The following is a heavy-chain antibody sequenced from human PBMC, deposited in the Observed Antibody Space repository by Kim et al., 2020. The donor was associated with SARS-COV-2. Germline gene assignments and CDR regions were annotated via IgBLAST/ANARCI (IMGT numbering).Heavy chain of an antibody. CDR3: ARVSQYCSGGSCYIDP. CDR2: IYHSGST. J-gene: IGHJ5*02. CDR1: GYSISSGYY. V-gene: IGHV4-38-2*02. Sequence: SETLSLTCTVSGYSISSGYYWGWIRQPPGKGLEWIGSIYHSGSTYYNPSLKSRVTISVDTSKNQFSLKLSSVTAADTAVYYCARVSQYCSGGSCYIDPWG. D-gene: IGHD2-15*01.